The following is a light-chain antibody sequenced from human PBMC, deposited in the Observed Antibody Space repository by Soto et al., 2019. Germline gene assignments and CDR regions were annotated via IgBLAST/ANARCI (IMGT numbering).Light chain of an antibody. CDR1: QSVSSSY. CDR2: DAS. Sequence: EIVLTQSPGTLSLARGERATLSCRASQSVSSSYLAWYQQKPGQAPRLLIYDASTRATGIPDRISGSGSGIDFTLTISRLEPEDFAVYYCQQYGSSPWTFGQGTRVEIK. J-gene: IGKJ1*01. V-gene: IGKV3-20*01. CDR3: QQYGSSPWT.